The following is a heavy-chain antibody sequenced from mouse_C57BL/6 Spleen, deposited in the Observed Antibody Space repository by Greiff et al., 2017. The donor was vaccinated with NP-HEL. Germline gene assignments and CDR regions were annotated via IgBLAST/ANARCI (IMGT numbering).Heavy chain of an antibody. CDR2: IYPRSGNT. CDR1: GYTFTSYG. D-gene: IGHD2-3*01. J-gene: IGHJ2*01. CDR3: ARWVLPYDFDY. Sequence: QVQLQQSGAELARPGASVKLSCTASGYTFTSYGISWVKQRTGQGLEWVGEIYPRSGNTYYTEKFKGKATLTADKSSSTAYMELRSLASEDSAVYAWARWVLPYDFDYWGQGTTLTVSS. V-gene: IGHV1-81*01.